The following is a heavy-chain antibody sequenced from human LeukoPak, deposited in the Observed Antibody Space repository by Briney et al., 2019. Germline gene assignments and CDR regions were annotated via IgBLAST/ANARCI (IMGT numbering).Heavy chain of an antibody. CDR1: GFSFSNAG. V-gene: IGHV3-15*01. Sequence: GGSLRLSCAASGFSFSNAGMSWVRQAPGKGLEWVGRIKSKTDGGTTDYAAPVKGRFTISRDDSKNTLYLQMDSLKTEDTAVYYCTTEGGGYYESSGQFDYWGQGTLVTVSS. CDR3: TTEGGGYYESSGQFDY. D-gene: IGHD3-22*01. J-gene: IGHJ4*02. CDR2: IKSKTDGGTT.